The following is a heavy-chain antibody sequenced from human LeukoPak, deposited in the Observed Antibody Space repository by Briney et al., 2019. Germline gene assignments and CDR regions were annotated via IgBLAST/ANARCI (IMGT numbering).Heavy chain of an antibody. J-gene: IGHJ4*02. CDR2: IRSKANNYAT. D-gene: IGHD3-22*01. CDR3: TGDNFDSSVKFDY. V-gene: IGHV3-73*01. Sequence: GGSLRLSCVVSGFTFSGSAVRWVRQASGKGLEWVGRIRSKANNYATAYAASVKGRFTISRDDSKNTAYLQMNSLKTEDTAVYYCTGDNFDSSVKFDYWGQGTLVTVSS. CDR1: GFTFSGSA.